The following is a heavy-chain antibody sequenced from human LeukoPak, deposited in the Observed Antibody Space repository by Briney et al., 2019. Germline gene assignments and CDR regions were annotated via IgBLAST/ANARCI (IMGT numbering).Heavy chain of an antibody. CDR1: GYTFTSYY. CDR3: ARADYSNYYFDY. V-gene: IGHV1-46*01. D-gene: IGHD4-11*01. J-gene: IGHJ4*02. CDR2: INPSGGST. Sequence: ASVKVSCKASGYTFTSYYMHWVRQAPGQGLEWMGIINPSGGSTSYAQKFQGRVTMTRDMSTSTVYMELSSLRSEDTAVYYCARADYSNYYFDYWGQGTLVTVSS.